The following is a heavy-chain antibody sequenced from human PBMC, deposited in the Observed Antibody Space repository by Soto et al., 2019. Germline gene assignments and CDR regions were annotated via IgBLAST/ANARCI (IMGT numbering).Heavy chain of an antibody. D-gene: IGHD2-15*01. CDR3: AGVGGMVGGVAAPGLFDI. CDR1: GYTFTSYY. CDR2: INPSGGST. V-gene: IGHV1-46*01. Sequence: ASVKVSCKASGYTFTSYYMHWVRQAPGQGLEWMGIINPSGGSTSYAQKFQGRVTMTRDTSTSTVYMELSSLRSEDTAVYYCAGVGGMVGGVAAPGLFDIGGKGKRVTAS. J-gene: IGHJ3*02.